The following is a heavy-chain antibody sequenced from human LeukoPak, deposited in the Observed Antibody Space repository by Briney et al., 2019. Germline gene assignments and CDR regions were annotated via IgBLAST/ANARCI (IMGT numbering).Heavy chain of an antibody. CDR1: GYTFTSYG. Sequence: ASVKVSCKASGYTFTSYGISWVRQAPGQGLEWMGWISAYNGNTNYAQKLQGRVTMTTDTSTSTAYMELRSLRSDDTAVYYCARVRHTVVVPAAIDYWGQGTLVTVSS. CDR2: ISAYNGNT. J-gene: IGHJ4*02. V-gene: IGHV1-18*01. D-gene: IGHD2-2*01. CDR3: ARVRHTVVVPAAIDY.